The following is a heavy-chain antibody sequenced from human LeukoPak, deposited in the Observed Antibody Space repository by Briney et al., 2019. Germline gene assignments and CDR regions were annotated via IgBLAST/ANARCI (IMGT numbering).Heavy chain of an antibody. CDR3: ARGYYDLWSGYWYY. CDR1: GYTFTGYY. Sequence: ASVKVSCKASGYTFTGYYMHWVRQAPGQGLEWMGWINPNSGGTNYAQKFQGRVTMTRDTSISTAYMELSRLRSDDTAVYYCARGYYDLWSGYWYYWGQGTLVTVSS. CDR2: INPNSGGT. D-gene: IGHD3-3*01. J-gene: IGHJ4*02. V-gene: IGHV1-2*02.